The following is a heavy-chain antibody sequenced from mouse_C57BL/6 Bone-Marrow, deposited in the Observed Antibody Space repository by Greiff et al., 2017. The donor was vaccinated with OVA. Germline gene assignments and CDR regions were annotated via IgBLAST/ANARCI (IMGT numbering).Heavy chain of an antibody. D-gene: IGHD1-1*02. CDR1: GYSFTGYF. CDR2: INPYNGDT. J-gene: IGHJ2*01. Sequence: VQLQQSGPELVKPGDSVKISCKASGYSFTGYFMNWVMQSHGKSLEWIGRINPYNGDTFYNQKFTGKATLTVDKSSSTAHMELRSLTSEDSSVNYCARTRNVWWFDYWGQGTTLTVSS. CDR3: ARTRNVWWFDY. V-gene: IGHV1-20*01.